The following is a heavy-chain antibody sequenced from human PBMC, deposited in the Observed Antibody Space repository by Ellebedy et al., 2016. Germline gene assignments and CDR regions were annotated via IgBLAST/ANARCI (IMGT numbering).Heavy chain of an antibody. CDR3: AKDERGGDYTFDY. Sequence: GGSLRLXXAASGFTFSSYAMTWVRQAPGKGLKWVSSISSSGGSTYYADSVKGRFTISRDNSNNTLYLQMDSLRAEDTAVYYCAKDERGGDYTFDYWGQGMLVTVSS. J-gene: IGHJ4*02. CDR2: ISSSGGST. CDR1: GFTFSSYA. V-gene: IGHV3-23*01. D-gene: IGHD4-17*01.